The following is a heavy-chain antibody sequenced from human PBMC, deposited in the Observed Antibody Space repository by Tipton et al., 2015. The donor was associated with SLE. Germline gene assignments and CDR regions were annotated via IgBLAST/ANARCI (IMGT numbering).Heavy chain of an antibody. J-gene: IGHJ4*02. CDR1: GGTLSNYV. V-gene: IGHV1-69*01. CDR2: TIPMSDTT. Sequence: QVQLVQSGAEVKKPGSSVKVSCKASGGTLSNYVISWVRQAPGQGLEWMGGTIPMSDTTNYAQRFQGRVTISTDESTSITYMELSSLRSDDTAIYYCARVRVDTAMGVFDFWGQGTLVTVSS. D-gene: IGHD5-18*01. CDR3: ARVRVDTAMGVFDF.